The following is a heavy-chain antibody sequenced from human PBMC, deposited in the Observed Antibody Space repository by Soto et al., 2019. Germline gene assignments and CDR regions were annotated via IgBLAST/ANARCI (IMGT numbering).Heavy chain of an antibody. CDR3: ARDHDCGGDCYYFDY. V-gene: IGHV3-30-3*01. J-gene: IGHJ4*02. D-gene: IGHD2-21*02. Sequence: GGSLRLSCAASGFTFSSYAMHWVRQAPGKGLEWVAVISYDGSNKYYADSVKGRFTISRDNSKNTLYLRMNSLRAEDTAVYYCARDHDCGGDCYYFDYWGQGTLVTVSS. CDR1: GFTFSSYA. CDR2: ISYDGSNK.